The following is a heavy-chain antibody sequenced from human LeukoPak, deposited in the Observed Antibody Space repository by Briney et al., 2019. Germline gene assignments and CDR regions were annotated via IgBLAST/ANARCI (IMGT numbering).Heavy chain of an antibody. V-gene: IGHV3-7*04. CDR2: IKRDGSEK. D-gene: IGHD5-18*01. J-gene: IGHJ4*02. Sequence: PGGSLRLSCAASGFTFSSYAMSWVRQAPGKGLEWVANIKRDGSEKYYVDSVKGRFTISRDNAKNSLYLQMNSLRAEDTAVYYCARDLDTRNSYEFAYWGQGTLVTVSS. CDR1: GFTFSSYA. CDR3: ARDLDTRNSYEFAY.